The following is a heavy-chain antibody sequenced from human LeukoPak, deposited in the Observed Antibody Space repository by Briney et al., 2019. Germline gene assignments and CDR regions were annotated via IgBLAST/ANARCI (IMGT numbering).Heavy chain of an antibody. V-gene: IGHV3-30-3*01. Sequence: GGSLRLSCAASGFTFSDYYMSWIRLAPGTGLEWVAIISHDGSNAYYADSVGGRFTISRDNSKNTLYLQMNSLRPEDTAVYYCVRDDNWAANGLDVWGQGTTVTVSS. CDR1: GFTFSDYY. CDR3: VRDDNWAANGLDV. J-gene: IGHJ6*02. CDR2: ISHDGSNA. D-gene: IGHD1-20*01.